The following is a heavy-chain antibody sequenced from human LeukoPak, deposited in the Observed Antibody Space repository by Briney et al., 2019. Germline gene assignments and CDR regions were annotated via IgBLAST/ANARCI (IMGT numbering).Heavy chain of an antibody. V-gene: IGHV3-7*04. J-gene: IGHJ4*02. CDR2: ITRDGNEK. CDR3: ARGYSYGDY. Sequence: GGSLRLSCEVSGLIFSTYWMTWVRQAPGKGLEWVATITRDGNEKYYVDSVKGRFTISRDNAKDSLCLQMNSLRAEDTAVYYCARGYSYGDYWGQGTLVTVSS. CDR1: GLIFSTYW. D-gene: IGHD5-18*01.